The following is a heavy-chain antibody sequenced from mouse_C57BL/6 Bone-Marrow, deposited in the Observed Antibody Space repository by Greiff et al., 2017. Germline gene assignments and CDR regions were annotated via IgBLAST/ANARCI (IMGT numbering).Heavy chain of an antibody. D-gene: IGHD6-1*01. Sequence: QVQLQQPGAELARPGASVKMSCKASGYTFTSYSMHWVKQRPGQGLEWIGNINPTSGYTKYNQKFKDKATLTVDKSSSTAYMQLSSLTSEDSAVYYCARDECGRCGYWGQGTTLTVSA. V-gene: IGHV1-4*01. CDR3: ARDECGRCGY. CDR1: GYTFTSYS. CDR2: INPTSGYT. J-gene: IGHJ2*01.